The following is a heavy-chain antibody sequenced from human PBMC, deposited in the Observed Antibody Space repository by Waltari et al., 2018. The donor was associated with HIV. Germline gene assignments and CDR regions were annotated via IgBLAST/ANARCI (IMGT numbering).Heavy chain of an antibody. Sequence: EVQLVESGGGLVQPGGSLRLSCAASGFTFSSYWMHWVRHAPGKGRVWVSRSKSDGSSTSYADSVKGRFTISRDNAKNTLYLQMNSLRAEDTAVYYCARAPYYYDSSGYPDDYWGQGTLVTVSS. CDR2: SKSDGSST. D-gene: IGHD3-22*01. CDR1: GFTFSSYW. V-gene: IGHV3-74*01. CDR3: ARAPYYYDSSGYPDDY. J-gene: IGHJ4*02.